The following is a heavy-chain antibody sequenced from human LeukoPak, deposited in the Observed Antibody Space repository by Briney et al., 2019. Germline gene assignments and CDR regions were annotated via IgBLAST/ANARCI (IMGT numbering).Heavy chain of an antibody. CDR1: GYTFTGYY. Sequence: ASVKVSCKASGYTFTGYYMHWVRQAPGQGLEWMGRINPICGGANYAQKFQGRVTITRDTSISTAYMELSRLRSDDTAVYYCARDHSPYNRNDLGYWGQGTLVTVSS. J-gene: IGHJ4*02. D-gene: IGHD1-20*01. CDR3: ARDHSPYNRNDLGY. V-gene: IGHV1-2*06. CDR2: INPICGGA.